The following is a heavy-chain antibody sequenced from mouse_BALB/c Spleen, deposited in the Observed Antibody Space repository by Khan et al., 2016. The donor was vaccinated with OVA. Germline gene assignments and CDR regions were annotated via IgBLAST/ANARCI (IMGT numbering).Heavy chain of an antibody. CDR1: GFSLTSDG. J-gene: IGHJ2*01. CDR3: DKLRVFYFDS. V-gene: IGHV2-3*01. CDR2: IWGDGST. Sequence: QVQLKQSGPGLVAPSQSLSITCTVSGFSLTSDGVSWVRQPPGTGLEWLGVIWGDGSTNYYSALRSRLSIRKDNSKSQVFLKLDSLQTDDTATYSCDKLRVFYFDSWGQGTTLTVSS.